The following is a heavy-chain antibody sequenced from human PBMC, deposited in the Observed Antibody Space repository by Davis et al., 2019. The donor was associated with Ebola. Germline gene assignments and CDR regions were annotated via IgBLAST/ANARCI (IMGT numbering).Heavy chain of an antibody. CDR3: AKSDYADRFYFDY. V-gene: IGHV3-20*04. Sequence: GGSLRLSCAASGFTFSDAWMTWVRQAPGKGLEWVSGINWNGGSTGYADSVKGRFTISRDNAKNSLYLQMNSLRAEDTAVYYCAKSDYADRFYFDYWGQGTLVTVAS. CDR2: INWNGGST. D-gene: IGHD4-17*01. CDR1: GFTFSDAW. J-gene: IGHJ4*02.